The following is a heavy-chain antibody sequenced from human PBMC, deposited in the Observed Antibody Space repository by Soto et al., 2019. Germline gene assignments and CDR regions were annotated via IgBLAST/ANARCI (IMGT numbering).Heavy chain of an antibody. CDR2: ISSNGGST. CDR3: VKDRAAVAGRRHYYYYGMDV. CDR1: GFTFSSYA. D-gene: IGHD6-19*01. V-gene: IGHV3-64D*08. Sequence: GGSLRLSCSASGFTFSSYAMHWVRQAPGKGLEYASAISSNGGSTYYADSVKGRFTISRDNSKNTLYLQMSSLRAEDTAVYYCVKDRAAVAGRRHYYYYGMDVWGQGTTVTVSS. J-gene: IGHJ6*02.